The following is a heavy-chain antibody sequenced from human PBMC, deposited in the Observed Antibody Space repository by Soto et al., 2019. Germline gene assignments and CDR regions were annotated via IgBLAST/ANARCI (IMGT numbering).Heavy chain of an antibody. V-gene: IGHV3-30*18. CDR3: AKAQHIVVVTAIPNY. D-gene: IGHD2-21*02. J-gene: IGHJ4*02. CDR1: GFTFSSYG. Sequence: QVQLVESGGGVVQPGRSLRLSCAASGFTFSSYGMHWVRQAPGKGLEWVAVISYDGSNKYYADSVKGRFTISRDNSKNTLYLQMNSLGAEDTAVYYCAKAQHIVVVTAIPNYWGQGTLVTVSS. CDR2: ISYDGSNK.